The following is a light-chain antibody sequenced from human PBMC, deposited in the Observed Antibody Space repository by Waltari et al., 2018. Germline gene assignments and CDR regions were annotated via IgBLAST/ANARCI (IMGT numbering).Light chain of an antibody. CDR3: QQTYSTPHT. Sequence: DIQMTQSPSSLSVSVGDRVPITCRASQRISSYLNWYQQIPGQAPKLLIYGASSLQSGVPSRFSGSGSGTHFALTISSLQSADFATYYCQQTYSTPHTFGQGTTLEIK. CDR2: GAS. V-gene: IGKV1-39*01. J-gene: IGKJ2*01. CDR1: QRISSY.